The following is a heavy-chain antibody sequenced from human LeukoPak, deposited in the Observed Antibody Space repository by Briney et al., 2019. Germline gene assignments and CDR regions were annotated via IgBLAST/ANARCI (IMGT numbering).Heavy chain of an antibody. CDR3: AKSGYNRFDY. J-gene: IGHJ4*02. V-gene: IGHV3-23*01. D-gene: IGHD5-24*01. CDR2: FSGSGGGT. Sequence: TGGSLRLSCAASGFTFSAYSIHWVRQAPGKGLEWVSAFSGSGGGTYYADSVKGRFTISRDNSKNTLYLQMNSLRAEDTAVYFCAKSGYNRFDYWGQGTLVTVSS. CDR1: GFTFSAYS.